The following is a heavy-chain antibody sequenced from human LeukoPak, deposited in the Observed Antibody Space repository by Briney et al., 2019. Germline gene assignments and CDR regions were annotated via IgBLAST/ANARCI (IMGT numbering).Heavy chain of an antibody. J-gene: IGHJ4*02. CDR3: ARVHYDILTGYYNFDY. CDR1: GGSISSYY. V-gene: IGHV4-59*01. D-gene: IGHD3-9*01. Sequence: SSETLSLTCTVSGGSISSYYWSWIRQPPGKGLEWIGYIFYSGSTSYNPSLKSRVTISVDTSKNQFSLKLSSVTAADAALYYCARVHYDILTGYYNFDYWGQGTLVTVSS. CDR2: IFYSGST.